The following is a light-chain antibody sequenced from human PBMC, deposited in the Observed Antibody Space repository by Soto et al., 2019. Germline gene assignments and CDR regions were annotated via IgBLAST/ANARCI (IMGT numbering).Light chain of an antibody. CDR2: GAS. V-gene: IGKV3-15*01. Sequence: EIVMTQSPATLSVSPGERATLSCRASQSVTSNLAWYQQKPGQAPRLVIYGASTRATGIPARFSGSGFGTEFTLTITSLQSEDFALYYCQQYNNWPPSYTFGQGTKLEIK. CDR3: QQYNNWPPSYT. J-gene: IGKJ2*01. CDR1: QSVTSN.